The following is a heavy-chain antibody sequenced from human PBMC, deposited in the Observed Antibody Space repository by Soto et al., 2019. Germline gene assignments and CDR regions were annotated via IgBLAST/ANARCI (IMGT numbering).Heavy chain of an antibody. Sequence: QVQLVESGGGVVQPGRSLRLSCVASGFSFSNYAMHWVRQAPGKGLEWVAVISYDGSNKYYADSVKGRFTISRDNSKNTLYLQMNNLRTGDTAVYYCATVRGYRQDFDAFDIWGQGTMVTVSS. V-gene: IGHV3-30-3*01. CDR1: GFSFSNYA. CDR2: ISYDGSNK. CDR3: ATVRGYRQDFDAFDI. J-gene: IGHJ3*02. D-gene: IGHD3-16*02.